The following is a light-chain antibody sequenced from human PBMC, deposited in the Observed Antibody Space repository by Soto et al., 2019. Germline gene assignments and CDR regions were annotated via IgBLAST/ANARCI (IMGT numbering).Light chain of an antibody. Sequence: QLVLTQPASVSGSPGQSIAISCTGTSSDIGAYAYVSWYQQHPGKVPKLIVFDVNYRPSGVSSRFSGSKSGNTASLTISGLQAEDEADYYCSSYTRTSSVIFGGGTKLPVL. J-gene: IGLJ2*01. V-gene: IGLV2-14*03. CDR1: SSDIGAYAY. CDR3: SSYTRTSSVI. CDR2: DVN.